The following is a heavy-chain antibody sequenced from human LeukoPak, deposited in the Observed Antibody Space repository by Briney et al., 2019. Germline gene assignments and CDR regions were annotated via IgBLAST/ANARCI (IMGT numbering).Heavy chain of an antibody. V-gene: IGHV4-34*01. J-gene: IGHJ4*02. D-gene: IGHD6-13*01. CDR2: INHSGST. CDR1: GGSFSGYY. Sequence: SETLSLTCAVYGGSFSGYYWSWIRQPPGKGLEWIGEINHSGSTNYNPSLKSRVTISVDTSKNQFSLKLSSVTAADTAVYYCARESSSWSYYFVYWGQGTLVTVSS. CDR3: ARESSSWSYYFVY.